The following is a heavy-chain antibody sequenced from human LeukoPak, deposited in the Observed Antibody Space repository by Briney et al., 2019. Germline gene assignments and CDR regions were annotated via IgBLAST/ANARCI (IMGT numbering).Heavy chain of an antibody. Sequence: SETLSLTCAVYGASFSTYYWSWIRQPPGKRLEWIGEINHSGGTNYNPSLKSRVTISVDTSKNQFSLKLSSVTAADTAVYYCARGGRYYYDSSGYSHWGQGTLVTVSS. J-gene: IGHJ4*02. CDR2: INHSGGT. CDR3: ARGGRYYYDSSGYSH. D-gene: IGHD3-22*01. V-gene: IGHV4-34*01. CDR1: GASFSTYY.